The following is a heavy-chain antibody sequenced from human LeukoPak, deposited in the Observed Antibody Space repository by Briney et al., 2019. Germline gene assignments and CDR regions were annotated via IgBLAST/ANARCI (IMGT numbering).Heavy chain of an antibody. Sequence: SETLSLTCAVYGGSFSGYYWSWIRQPPGKGLEWIGEINHSGSTNYNPSLKSRVTISVDTSKNQFSLKLSSVTAADTAVYYCARVRGSFVAVAPFDYWGQGTLVTVSS. D-gene: IGHD6-19*01. V-gene: IGHV4-34*01. J-gene: IGHJ4*02. CDR3: ARVRGSFVAVAPFDY. CDR2: INHSGST. CDR1: GGSFSGYY.